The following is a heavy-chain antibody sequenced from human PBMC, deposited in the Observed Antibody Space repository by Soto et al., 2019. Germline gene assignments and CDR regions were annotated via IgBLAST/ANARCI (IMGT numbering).Heavy chain of an antibody. J-gene: IGHJ6*02. CDR3: ARDYGWGYYGMDV. CDR1: GFSFSTYW. Sequence: EVQLLESGGGLVQPGGSLRLSCAASGFSFSTYWMHWVRQAPGKGLVWVSRIKSDGSTTGYADSAKGRFTISRDNAKNTLYLQMNSLRAEDTAVYYCARDYGWGYYGMDVWGQGTTVTVSS. D-gene: IGHD3-10*01. CDR2: IKSDGSTT. V-gene: IGHV3-74*02.